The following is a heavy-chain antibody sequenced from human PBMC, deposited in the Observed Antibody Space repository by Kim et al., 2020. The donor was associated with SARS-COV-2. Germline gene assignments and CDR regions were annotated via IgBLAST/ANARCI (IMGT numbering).Heavy chain of an antibody. CDR1: GGSISSSNW. CDR3: ARDQRLVTAHNYYYYYMDV. CDR2: IYHSGST. V-gene: IGHV4-4*02. D-gene: IGHD3-9*01. J-gene: IGHJ6*03. Sequence: SETLSLTCAVSGGSISSSNWWSWVRQPPGKGLEWIGEIYHSGSTNYNPSLKSRVTISVDKSKNQFSLKLSSVTAADTAVYYCARDQRLVTAHNYYYYYMDVWGKGTTVTVSS.